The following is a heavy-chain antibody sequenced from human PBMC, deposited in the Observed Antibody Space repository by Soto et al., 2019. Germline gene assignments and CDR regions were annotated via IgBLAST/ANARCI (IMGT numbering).Heavy chain of an antibody. CDR3: ASVAAVNGCGDYTFDY. V-gene: IGHV3-72*01. CDR1: GFSFSDHY. CDR2: TRNKANSYTT. J-gene: IGHJ4*02. D-gene: IGHD4-17*01. Sequence: SGGSLILSCAASGFSFSDHYIDWVRRAPGKGLEWVGRTRNKANSYTTQYAASVKDRFTISRDESKNSLYLQMNSLKTEDTAVYYCASVAAVNGCGDYTFDYWGQGTLVTVSS.